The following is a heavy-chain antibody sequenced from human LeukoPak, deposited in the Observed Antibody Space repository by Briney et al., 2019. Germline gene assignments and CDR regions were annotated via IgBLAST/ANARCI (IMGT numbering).Heavy chain of an antibody. CDR1: GGSISSSSYY. J-gene: IGHJ4*02. Sequence: PSETLSLTCTVSGGSISSSSYYWGWIRQPPGKGLEWIGSIYYSGSTYYNPSLKSRVTISVDTSKNQFSLKLSSVTAADTAVYYCARPYCSSTSCYHGGWAQGTLVTVSS. V-gene: IGHV4-39*01. CDR2: IYYSGST. CDR3: ARPYCSSTSCYHGG. D-gene: IGHD2-2*01.